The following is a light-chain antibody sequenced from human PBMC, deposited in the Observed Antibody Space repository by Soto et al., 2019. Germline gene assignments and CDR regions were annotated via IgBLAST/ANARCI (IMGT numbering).Light chain of an antibody. CDR3: QQYDNYPYT. CDR2: KAS. Sequence: DIQMTQSPSTLSASVGDRVTITCRASQRIATWLAWYQQKPGKAPKVLIYKASNLESGVSSRFSGSGSGTEFTLTISSLQPDDFATYYCQQYDNYPYTFGPGTKVDI. J-gene: IGKJ3*01. CDR1: QRIATW. V-gene: IGKV1-5*03.